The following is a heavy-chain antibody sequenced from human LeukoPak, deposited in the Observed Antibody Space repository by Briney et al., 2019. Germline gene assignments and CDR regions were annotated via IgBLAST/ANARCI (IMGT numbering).Heavy chain of an antibody. CDR2: IIGSGRGT. CDR1: GFTFSSYA. J-gene: IGHJ4*02. CDR3: ARVVSIAAAGTSDY. V-gene: IGHV3-23*01. D-gene: IGHD6-13*01. Sequence: GGSLRLSCAASGFTFSSYAMSWVRQAPGKGLEWVSSIIGSGRGTYCAAYVKGPFTISRENAQHTRYLQMNSLRAEDTAVYYCARVVSIAAAGTSDYWGQGTLFTVS.